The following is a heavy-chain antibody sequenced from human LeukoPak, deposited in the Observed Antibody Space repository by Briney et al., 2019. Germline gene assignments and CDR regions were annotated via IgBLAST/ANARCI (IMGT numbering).Heavy chain of an antibody. J-gene: IGHJ4*02. Sequence: PGRSLRLSCAASGFTFSSYAMHWVRQAPGKGLEWVAVISYDGSNKYYADSVKGRFTISRDNSKNTLYLQMNSLRAEDTAVYYCATLLLWFGEQYFDYWGQGTLVTVSS. CDR3: ATLLLWFGEQYFDY. D-gene: IGHD3-10*01. V-gene: IGHV3-30-3*01. CDR1: GFTFSSYA. CDR2: ISYDGSNK.